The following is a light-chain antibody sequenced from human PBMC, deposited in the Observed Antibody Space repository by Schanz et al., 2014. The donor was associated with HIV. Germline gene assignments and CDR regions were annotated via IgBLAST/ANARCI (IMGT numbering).Light chain of an antibody. CDR2: DVT. V-gene: IGLV2-14*03. CDR1: SSDVGGYNY. CDR3: GSYTRSSTLV. Sequence: QSALTQPASVSGSPGQSITISCTGTSSDVGGYNYVSWYQQHPGIAPKLMIYDVTTRPSGVSNRFSGFKSGDTASLTISGLQAEDEADYYCGSYTRSSTLVFGGGTKLTVL. J-gene: IGLJ3*02.